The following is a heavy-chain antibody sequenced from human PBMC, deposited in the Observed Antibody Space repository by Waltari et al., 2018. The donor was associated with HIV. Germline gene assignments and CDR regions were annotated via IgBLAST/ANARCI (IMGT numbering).Heavy chain of an antibody. J-gene: IGHJ5*02. D-gene: IGHD6-6*01. V-gene: IGHV4-34*01. Sequence: QVQLQQWGAGLLKPSETLSLTCAVYGGSFSGYYWSWIRQPPGKGLEWIGEINHSGSTNYNPSLKSRVTISVDTSKNQFSLKLSSVTAADTAVYYCARGLRALRIAARSAQFDPWGQGTPVTVSS. CDR2: INHSGST. CDR1: GGSFSGYY. CDR3: ARGLRALRIAARSAQFDP.